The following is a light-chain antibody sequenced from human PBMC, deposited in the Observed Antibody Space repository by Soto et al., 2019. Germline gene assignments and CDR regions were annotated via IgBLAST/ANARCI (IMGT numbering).Light chain of an antibody. CDR1: QTISTY. CDR2: ASS. CDR3: QQTYSIPIT. V-gene: IGKV1-39*01. J-gene: IGKJ5*01. Sequence: DIQMTQSPSSLSASVGERVTITCRASQTISTYLNWYQQRPGKAPNLLIYASSSLQSGVPPRFSGGGSGTDFTLTISSLQPEDFATYYCQQTYSIPITFGQGTRLEIK.